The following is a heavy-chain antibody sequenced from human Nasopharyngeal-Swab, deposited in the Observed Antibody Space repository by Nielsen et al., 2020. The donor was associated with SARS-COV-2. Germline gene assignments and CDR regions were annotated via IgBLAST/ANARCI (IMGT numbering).Heavy chain of an antibody. Sequence: SETLSLTCTVSGGSISSSSYYWGWIRQPPGKGLEWIVSIYYSGRSYYNPSLKSRVTIEVDTSKNQFSLKLSSVTAADTAVYYCARERGRGGIWNYYYYYMDVWGKGTTVTVSS. D-gene: IGHD3-10*01. CDR2: IYYSGRS. J-gene: IGHJ6*03. CDR3: ARERGRGGIWNYYYYYMDV. V-gene: IGHV4-39*07. CDR1: GGSISSSSYY.